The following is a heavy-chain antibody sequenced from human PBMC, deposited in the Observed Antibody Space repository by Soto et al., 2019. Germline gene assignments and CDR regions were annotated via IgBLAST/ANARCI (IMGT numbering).Heavy chain of an antibody. CDR1: GFTFTSSA. J-gene: IGHJ4*02. D-gene: IGHD1-26*01. Sequence: QMQLVQSGPEVKKPGTSVKVSCKASGFTFTSSAVQWVRQARGQRLEWIGWIVVGSGNTNYAQKFQERVTITRDMSTSTAYMELSSLRSEDTAVYYCAADRSGSYDGGLSWAFDYWGQGTLVTVSS. CDR2: IVVGSGNT. V-gene: IGHV1-58*01. CDR3: AADRSGSYDGGLSWAFDY.